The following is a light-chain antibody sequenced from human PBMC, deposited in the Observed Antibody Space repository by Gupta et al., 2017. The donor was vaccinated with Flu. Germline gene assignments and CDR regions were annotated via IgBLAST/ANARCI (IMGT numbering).Light chain of an antibody. J-gene: IGKJ2*01. V-gene: IGKV3-11*01. CDR2: DAS. CDR1: QSVSSY. Sequence: ELVLTQSPATLSLPPGETATLSSRARQSVSSYLAWYHQKPGQAPRLLNYDASNRATGIPARFSGSGSGTDFTLTISSLEPEDFAVYYCQQRINAPKTFGQGTKLEIK. CDR3: QQRINAPKT.